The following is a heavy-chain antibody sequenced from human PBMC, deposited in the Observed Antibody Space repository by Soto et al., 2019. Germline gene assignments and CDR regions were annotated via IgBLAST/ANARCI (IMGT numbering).Heavy chain of an antibody. D-gene: IGHD2-2*01. V-gene: IGHV4-30-4*01. CDR3: ARATYASSTYNLDY. Sequence: QVQLQESGPGLVKPSQTLSLTCTVSGASISGGDYYWTWIRQTPGKGLVWIGSFYYTGNTYSNPSLESRLSISVDPTNNQFALRLTSVTAPDTAVYYCARATYASSTYNLDYWGQGHLVTVSS. CDR2: FYYTGNT. CDR1: GASISGGDYY. J-gene: IGHJ4*02.